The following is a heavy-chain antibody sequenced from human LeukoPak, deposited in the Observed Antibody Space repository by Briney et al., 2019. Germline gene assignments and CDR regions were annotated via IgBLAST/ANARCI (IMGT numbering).Heavy chain of an antibody. CDR2: MSGSGGSA. Sequence: GGSLRLFCAASGLTLSSYAMRCVTRAPGRGLEGGTCMSGSGGSAQCAESVNGRSTISRDNSKNTLYLKMSSHRAEDTAVYYCAKVSVTTLGGIDYWGQGTLVTVSS. CDR3: AKVSVTTLGGIDY. V-gene: IGHV3-23*01. CDR1: GLTLSSYA. D-gene: IGHD3-16*01. J-gene: IGHJ4*02.